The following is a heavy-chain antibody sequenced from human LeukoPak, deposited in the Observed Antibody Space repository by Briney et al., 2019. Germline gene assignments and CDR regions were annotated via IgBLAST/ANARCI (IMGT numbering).Heavy chain of an antibody. Sequence: GGSLRLSCAASGFTFSSYWMSWVRQAPGKGLEWVANIKQDGSEKYYVDSVKGRFTISRDNAKNSLYLQMNSLRAEDTAMYYCARDLATVTTYGPFDYWGQGTLVTVSS. CDR2: IKQDGSEK. V-gene: IGHV3-7*01. CDR1: GFTFSSYW. J-gene: IGHJ4*02. CDR3: ARDLATVTTYGPFDY. D-gene: IGHD4-17*01.